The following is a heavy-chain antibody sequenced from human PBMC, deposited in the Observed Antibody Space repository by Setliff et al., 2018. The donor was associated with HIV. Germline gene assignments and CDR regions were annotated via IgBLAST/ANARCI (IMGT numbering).Heavy chain of an antibody. J-gene: IGHJ6*03. Sequence: SETLSLTCSVPGGSISSYYWSWIRQPAGKGLEWIGRIYARGITNYIPSLKSRVTISLDTSKNQFSLKLTSVTAADPAVYYCARGPRPVDVDYYYMDVWGNGTTFTVSS. CDR1: GGSISSYY. CDR2: IYARGIT. CDR3: ARGPRPVDVDYYYMDV. V-gene: IGHV4-4*07.